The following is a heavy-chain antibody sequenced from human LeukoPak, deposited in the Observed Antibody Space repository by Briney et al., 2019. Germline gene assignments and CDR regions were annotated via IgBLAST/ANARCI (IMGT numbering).Heavy chain of an antibody. CDR2: ISQTGYT. CDR3: TRHDIVPVIGHGMAV. CDR1: GASIGSYY. Sequence: PSETLSLTCSVSGASIGSYYWSWIRQPPGKGLEWIAYISQTGYTKYTPSLKSRFTITRDMSENQVSLSLSSVTAADTAVYYCTRHDIVPVIGHGMAVWGQGTTVTVSS. J-gene: IGHJ6*02. V-gene: IGHV4-59*08. D-gene: IGHD5-12*01.